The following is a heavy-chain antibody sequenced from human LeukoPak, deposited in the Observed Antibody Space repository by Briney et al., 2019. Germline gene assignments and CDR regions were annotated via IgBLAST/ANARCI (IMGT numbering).Heavy chain of an antibody. D-gene: IGHD1-14*01. CDR1: GGSISRGTYY. CDR3: ARDRKYYYHMDV. J-gene: IGHJ6*03. Sequence: PSETLSLTCTVSGGSISRGTYYWAWIRQPPGKGLEWIGSFYHSGSTYYNPSLKSRVTISVDTSKNQFSLKLTSLTAAGTAVYYCARDRKYYYHMDVWGKGTTVTVSS. V-gene: IGHV4-39*07. CDR2: FYHSGST.